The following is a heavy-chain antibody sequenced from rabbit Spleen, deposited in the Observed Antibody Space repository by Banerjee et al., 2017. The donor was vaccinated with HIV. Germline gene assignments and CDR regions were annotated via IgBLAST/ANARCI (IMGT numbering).Heavy chain of an antibody. CDR1: GFSFSSSDY. CDR3: TRDDGSGHYIDGYFNL. Sequence: QSLEESGGGLVQPEGSLALTCKASGFSFSSSDYICWVRQAPGKGLEWIACINTATAKAVYANWAKGRFTISKTSSTTVTLQVTSLTAADTATYFCTRDDGSGHYIDGYFNLWGPGTLVTVS. J-gene: IGHJ4*01. CDR2: INTATAKA. D-gene: IGHD1-1*01. V-gene: IGHV1S40*01.